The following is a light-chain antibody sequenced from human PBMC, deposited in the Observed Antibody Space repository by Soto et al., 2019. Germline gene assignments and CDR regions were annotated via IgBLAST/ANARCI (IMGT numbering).Light chain of an antibody. CDR1: SSDVGGYNY. CDR3: SSYTSSSIDYV. CDR2: EVS. V-gene: IGLV2-14*01. Sequence: QSALTQPASVSGSPGQSITISCTGTSSDVGGYNYASGYQQHPGKAPKPMIYEVSNRPSGVSNRFSGSKSGNTASLTISGLPAEDEADYYCSSYTSSSIDYVFGTGTKVTVL. J-gene: IGLJ1*01.